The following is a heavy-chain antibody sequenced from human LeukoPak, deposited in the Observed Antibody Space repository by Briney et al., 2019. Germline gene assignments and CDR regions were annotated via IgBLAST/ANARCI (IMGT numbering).Heavy chain of an antibody. Sequence: GGSLRLSFAAVGFTFRSYAMHWVRQAPGKRLEWVAGISYDGSNKYYADSVQGRFTISRDNSKNTLYLQMNSPRAEDTAVYYCARGVLRRYSSSWYYEYWGQGPLVTVSS. J-gene: IGHJ4*02. CDR2: ISYDGSNK. V-gene: IGHV3-30*04. D-gene: IGHD6-13*01. CDR3: ARGVLRRYSSSWYYEY. CDR1: GFTFRSYA.